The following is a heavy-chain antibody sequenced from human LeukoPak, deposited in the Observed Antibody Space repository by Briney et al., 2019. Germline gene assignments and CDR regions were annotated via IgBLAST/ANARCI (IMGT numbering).Heavy chain of an antibody. CDR3: AREEGGHDY. V-gene: IGHV3-48*01. J-gene: IGHJ4*02. CDR1: GFTFSSYS. D-gene: IGHD2-15*01. Sequence: GGSLRLSCAASGFTFSSYSMNWVRQAPGKGLGWVSYISSSSSTTYYADSVKGRFTISRDNAKNSLYLQMNSLRAEDTAVYYCAREEGGHDYWGQGTLVTVSS. CDR2: ISSSSSTT.